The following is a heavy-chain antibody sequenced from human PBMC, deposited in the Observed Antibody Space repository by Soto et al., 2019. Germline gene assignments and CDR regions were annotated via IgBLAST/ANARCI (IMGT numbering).Heavy chain of an antibody. CDR3: ARDLGFGSDAFYYYGMDV. Sequence: GGSLRLSCAASGFTFSSYGMHWVRQAPGKGLEWVAVIWYDGSNKYYADSVKGRFTISRDNSKNTLYLQMNSLRAEDTAVYYCARDLGFGSDAFYYYGMDVWGQGTTVTVSS. V-gene: IGHV3-33*01. D-gene: IGHD3-16*01. CDR1: GFTFSSYG. CDR2: IWYDGSNK. J-gene: IGHJ6*02.